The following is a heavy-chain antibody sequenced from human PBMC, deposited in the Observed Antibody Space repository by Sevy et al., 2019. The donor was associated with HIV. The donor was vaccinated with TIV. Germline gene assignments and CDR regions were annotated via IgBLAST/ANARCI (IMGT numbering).Heavy chain of an antibody. CDR1: GFTFGDSA. D-gene: IGHD2-15*01. Sequence: GGSLRLSCTASGFTFGDSAMSWFRQVPGKGLEWVGFIKSKTYGGTTEYAASVKGRFTISREDYKNIAYLQMNSLKMEDTAVYYCSRTLYCSDTACYEFDFWGQGTLVTVSS. J-gene: IGHJ4*02. CDR2: IKSKTYGGTT. V-gene: IGHV3-49*03. CDR3: SRTLYCSDTACYEFDF.